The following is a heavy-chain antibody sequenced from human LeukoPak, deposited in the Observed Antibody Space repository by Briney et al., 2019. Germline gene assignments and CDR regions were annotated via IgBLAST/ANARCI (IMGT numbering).Heavy chain of an antibody. CDR2: IYPGDSDT. D-gene: IGHD3-10*01. CDR1: GYSFTTYW. V-gene: IGHV5-51*01. Sequence: GESLKISCKGSGYSFTTYWIGWVRQMPGKGLEWMGIIYPGDSDTRYSPSFEGQVTISVDKSISTAYLQWSSLKASDTAMYYCARQTRDGSGSRGYSFDFWGQGTLVAVSS. CDR3: ARQTRDGSGSRGYSFDF. J-gene: IGHJ4*02.